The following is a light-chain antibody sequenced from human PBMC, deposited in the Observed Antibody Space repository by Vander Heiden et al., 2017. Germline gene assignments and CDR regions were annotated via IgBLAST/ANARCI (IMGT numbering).Light chain of an antibody. CDR2: SAS. V-gene: IGKV1-12*01. CDR1: QGISTW. Sequence: IQLTQSPSSVSASVGDRVTITCRASQGISTWLAWYQQIPGKAPELLISSASRLQSGVPSRFSGSGSGTDFILTISTLQPEDFATYYCQQANSFPRTFGQGTQVEIK. CDR3: QQANSFPRT. J-gene: IGKJ1*01.